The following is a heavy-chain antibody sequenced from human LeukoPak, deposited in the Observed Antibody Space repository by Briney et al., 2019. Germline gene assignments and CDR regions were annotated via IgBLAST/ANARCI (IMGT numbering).Heavy chain of an antibody. J-gene: IGHJ6*03. CDR1: GFTFSSYG. V-gene: IGHV3-30*02. CDR2: IRYDGSNK. D-gene: IGHD2-2*01. Sequence: GGSLRLSCAASGFTFSSYGMHWVRQAPGKGLEWVAFIRYDGSNKYYADSVKGRFTISRDNSKNTLYLQMNSLRAEDTAVYYCAKEGGDIVVVASSDYYYYMDVWGKGTTVTVSS. CDR3: AKEGGDIVVVASSDYYYYMDV.